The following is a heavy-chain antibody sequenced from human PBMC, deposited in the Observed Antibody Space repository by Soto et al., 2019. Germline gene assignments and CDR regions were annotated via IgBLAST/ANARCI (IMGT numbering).Heavy chain of an antibody. V-gene: IGHV3-23*01. CDR1: GFSFSNYA. D-gene: IGHD1-26*01. Sequence: GGSLRLSCAASGFSFSNYAVTWVRQAPGKGLEWVSAISGSGGSTYYADSVKGRFTISRDNSKNTLYLQMNSLRAEDTAVYYCATKLGSPWGQGTLVTVSS. CDR2: ISGSGGST. J-gene: IGHJ5*02. CDR3: ATKLGSP.